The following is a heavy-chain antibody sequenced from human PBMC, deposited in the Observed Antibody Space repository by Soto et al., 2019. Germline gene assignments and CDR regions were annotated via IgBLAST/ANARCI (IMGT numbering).Heavy chain of an antibody. CDR3: ARFYCSGGSCYPPPY. Sequence: ASVKVSCKASGYTFTSYGISWVRQAPGQGLEWMGWISAYNGNTNYAQKLQGRVTMTTDKSTSTAYMELRRLRFDDTAVYYCARFYCSGGSCYPPPYWGQGTLVTVSS. J-gene: IGHJ4*02. CDR2: ISAYNGNT. CDR1: GYTFTSYG. V-gene: IGHV1-18*01. D-gene: IGHD2-15*01.